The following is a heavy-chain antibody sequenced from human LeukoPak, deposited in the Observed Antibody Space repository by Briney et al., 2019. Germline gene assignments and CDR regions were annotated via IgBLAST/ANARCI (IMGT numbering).Heavy chain of an antibody. V-gene: IGHV1-24*01. CDR3: ATAGPPVVVTAFFDY. Sequence: ASVKVSCKVSGYTLTELSMHWVRQAPGKGLEWMGGFDPEDGETIYAQKFQGRVTMTEDTSTDTAYMELSSLRSKDTAVYYCATAGPPVVVTAFFDYWGQGTLVTVSS. CDR1: GYTLTELS. J-gene: IGHJ4*02. CDR2: FDPEDGET. D-gene: IGHD2-21*02.